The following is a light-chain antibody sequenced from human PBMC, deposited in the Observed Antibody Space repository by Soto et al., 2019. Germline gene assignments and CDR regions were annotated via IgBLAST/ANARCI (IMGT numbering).Light chain of an antibody. V-gene: IGKV3-20*01. J-gene: IGKJ1*01. CDR3: QQYGSFTWT. Sequence: EIVFTQCPTNMSLSPAELATLSCRASQSISSYLAWYQQKPGQAPRLLIYDASTRATGIPDRFSDSGSGTDFTLTISRLEPEDFAVYYCQQYGSFTWTFGQGTKVDI. CDR1: QSISSY. CDR2: DAS.